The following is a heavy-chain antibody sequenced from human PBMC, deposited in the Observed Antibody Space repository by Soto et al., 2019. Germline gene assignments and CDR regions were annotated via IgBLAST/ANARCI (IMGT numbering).Heavy chain of an antibody. J-gene: IGHJ3*02. CDR1: GCTFTSSA. CDR2: IVVGSGNT. V-gene: IGHV1-58*02. D-gene: IGHD5-12*01. Sequence: GASVKVSCKASGCTFTSSAMQWVRQARGQRLEWIGWIVVGSGNTNYAQKFQERVSITRDMSTRTAYMELSSLRSEDTAVYYCAAGVTYDGNFDIWGQGTMVTVSS. CDR3: AAGVTYDGNFDI.